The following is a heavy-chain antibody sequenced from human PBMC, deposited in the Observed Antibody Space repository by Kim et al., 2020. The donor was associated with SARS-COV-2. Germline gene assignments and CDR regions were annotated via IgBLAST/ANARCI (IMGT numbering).Heavy chain of an antibody. D-gene: IGHD2-15*01. J-gene: IGHJ4*02. Sequence: YGDSVKGRFTISRDNAKNSLYLQMNNLRAEDTAVYYCARARGVATPGDFWGQGTLVTVSS. V-gene: IGHV3-7*03. CDR3: ARARGVATPGDF.